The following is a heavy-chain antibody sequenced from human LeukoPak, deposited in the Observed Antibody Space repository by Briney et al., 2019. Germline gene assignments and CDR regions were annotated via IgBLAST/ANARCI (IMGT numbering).Heavy chain of an antibody. D-gene: IGHD3-22*01. CDR3: ARHYYDSSGFVDDAFDI. CDR2: IYYSGST. V-gene: IGHV4-61*08. Sequence: SETLSLTCTVSGGSISSGGYYWSWIRQHPGKGLEWIGYIYYSGSTNYNPSLKSRVTISVDTSKNQFSLKLSSVTAADTAVYYCARHYYDSSGFVDDAFDIWGQGTMVTVSS. CDR1: GGSISSGGYY. J-gene: IGHJ3*02.